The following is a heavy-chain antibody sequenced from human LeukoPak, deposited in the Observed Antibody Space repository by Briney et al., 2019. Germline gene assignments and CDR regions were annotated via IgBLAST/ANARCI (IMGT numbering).Heavy chain of an antibody. V-gene: IGHV3-23*01. CDR1: GFTVSSYA. CDR3: ARSGGSYWY. CDR2: ISGNGGST. D-gene: IGHD1-26*01. Sequence: GGSLRLSCAASGFTVSSYAMSWVRQAPGKGLEWVSGISGNGGSTHYADSVKGRFTFSRDNSKNTLFLQMNSLRAEDTAVYYCARSGGSYWYWGQGTLVTVSS. J-gene: IGHJ4*02.